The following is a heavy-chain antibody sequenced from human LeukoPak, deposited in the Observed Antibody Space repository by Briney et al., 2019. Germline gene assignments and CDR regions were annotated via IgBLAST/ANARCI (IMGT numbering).Heavy chain of an antibody. J-gene: IGHJ4*02. CDR2: IYTSGST. CDR3: ARGVSNCSGGSCYSFDH. CDR1: GGSISSGSYY. V-gene: IGHV4-61*02. Sequence: SQTLSLTFTVSGGSISSGSYYWSWIRQPAGKGLEWVGRIYTSGSTNYNPSLKSRVTISVDTSKNQFSLKLSSVTAADTAVYYCARGVSNCSGGSCYSFDHWGQGTLVTVSS. D-gene: IGHD2-15*01.